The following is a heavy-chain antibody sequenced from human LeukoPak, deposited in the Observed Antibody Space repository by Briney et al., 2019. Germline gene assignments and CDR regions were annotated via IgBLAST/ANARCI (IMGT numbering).Heavy chain of an antibody. V-gene: IGHV4-59*01. CDR2: IYYSGST. Sequence: SETLSLTCTVSGGSISSYYWSWIRQPPGKGLEWIGYIYYSGSTNYNPSLKSRVTISVDTSKNQFSLKLSSVTAADTAVYYCASYCSRTSCGAFDIWGQGTMVTVSS. D-gene: IGHD2-2*01. CDR1: GGSISSYY. J-gene: IGHJ3*02. CDR3: ASYCSRTSCGAFDI.